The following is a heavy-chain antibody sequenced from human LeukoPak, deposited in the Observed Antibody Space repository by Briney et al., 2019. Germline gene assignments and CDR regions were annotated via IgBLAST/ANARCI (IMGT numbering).Heavy chain of an antibody. Sequence: ASVKVSCKASGYTFTSNYIHWVRQATGQGLEWVGMIYPRDGSTSYAQKFQGRVTVTRDTSTSTVHMELSGLRSEDTAVYYCARDQEGFDYWGQGTLVTVSS. CDR3: ARDQEGFDY. J-gene: IGHJ4*02. CDR2: IYPRDGST. V-gene: IGHV1-46*01. CDR1: GYTFTSNY.